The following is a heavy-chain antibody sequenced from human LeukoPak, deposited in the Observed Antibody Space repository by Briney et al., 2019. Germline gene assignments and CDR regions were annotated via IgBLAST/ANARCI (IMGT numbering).Heavy chain of an antibody. CDR2: INPNSGGT. CDR3: ARERASYYYYMDV. J-gene: IGHJ6*03. Sequence: ASVKVSCKASGYTFTGYYMHWVRQAPGQGLEWMGWINPNSGGTNYAQKLQGRVTMNRDTSISTAYMELSRLRSDDTAVYYCARERASYYYYMDVWGKGTTVTVSS. CDR1: GYTFTGYY. V-gene: IGHV1-2*02.